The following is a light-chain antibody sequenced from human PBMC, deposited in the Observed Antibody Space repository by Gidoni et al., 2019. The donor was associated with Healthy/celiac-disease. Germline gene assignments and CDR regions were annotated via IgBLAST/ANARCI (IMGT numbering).Light chain of an antibody. CDR1: QGISSW. CDR2: AAS. Sequence: DIQITHSPSSVSASVGDRVTITRRASQGISSWLAWYQQKQGKAPKLLIYAASSLQSGVPSRFRGSGSGTDFTITISSMQPEDFATYYCQQANSFPSLTFGGGTKVEIK. J-gene: IGKJ4*01. CDR3: QQANSFPSLT. V-gene: IGKV1-12*02.